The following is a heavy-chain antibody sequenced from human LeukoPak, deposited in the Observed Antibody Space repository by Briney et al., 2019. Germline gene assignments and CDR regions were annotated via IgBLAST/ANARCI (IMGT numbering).Heavy chain of an antibody. V-gene: IGHV4-4*07. Sequence: SETLSLTCTVSGDSFSTYYWSWIRQPAGKGLEWIGRIYSSVSTNYNPSLKSRVTMSVDTSKNQFSLKLSSVTAADTAVYYCASWGGSGTYHFDYWGQGTLVTVSS. CDR3: ASWGGSGTYHFDY. CDR2: IYSSVST. CDR1: GDSFSTYY. D-gene: IGHD3-10*01. J-gene: IGHJ4*02.